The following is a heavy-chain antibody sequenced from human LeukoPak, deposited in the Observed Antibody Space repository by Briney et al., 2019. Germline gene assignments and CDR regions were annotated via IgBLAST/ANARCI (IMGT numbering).Heavy chain of an antibody. Sequence: ASVKVSCKSSGYTFTSYSISWVRQAPGQGLEWMGWISAYNGNTNYAQKLQGRVTMTTDTSTSTAYMELRSLRSDDTAVYYCARDYTDYYDSSGYLRDYYYYYYMDVWGRGTTVTVSS. CDR3: ARDYTDYYDSSGYLRDYYYYYYMDV. CDR1: GYTFTSYS. D-gene: IGHD3-22*01. CDR2: ISAYNGNT. J-gene: IGHJ6*03. V-gene: IGHV1-18*01.